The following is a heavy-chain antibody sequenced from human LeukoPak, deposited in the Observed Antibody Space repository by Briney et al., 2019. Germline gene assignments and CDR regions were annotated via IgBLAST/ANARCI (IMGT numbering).Heavy chain of an antibody. CDR2: VNPNSGNT. CDR1: GYTFTSYD. J-gene: IGHJ6*02. Sequence: ASVKVSCKASGYTFTSYDINWVRQATGQGLEWMGWVNPNSGNTGYAQKFQGRVTMTRNTSISTAYMELSSLRSEDTAVYYCARGCGSTSCYRYYYGMDVWGQGTTVTVSS. V-gene: IGHV1-8*01. D-gene: IGHD2-2*01. CDR3: ARGCGSTSCYRYYYGMDV.